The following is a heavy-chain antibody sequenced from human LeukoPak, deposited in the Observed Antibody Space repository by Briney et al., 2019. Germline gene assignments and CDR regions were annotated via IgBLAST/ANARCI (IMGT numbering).Heavy chain of an antibody. V-gene: IGHV3-66*01. J-gene: IGHJ4*02. CDR3: ARGNHYGDGGIIDY. CDR2: IYSGGST. D-gene: IGHD4-17*01. Sequence: TGGSLRLSCAASGFTVSSNYMSWVRQAPGKGLEWVSVIYSGGSTYYADSVKGRFTISRDNSKNTLYLQMNSLRAEDTAVYYCARGNHYGDGGIIDYWGQGTLVTVSS. CDR1: GFTVSSNY.